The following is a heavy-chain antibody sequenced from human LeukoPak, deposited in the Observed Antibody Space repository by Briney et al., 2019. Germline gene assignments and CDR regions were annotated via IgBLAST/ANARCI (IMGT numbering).Heavy chain of an antibody. Sequence: ETLSLTCSVSGGSISNYYWSWIRQPPGKGLEWIGSMYYSGSTNYNPSLKSRVTMSVDTSKNQFSLKLSSVTAADTAVYYCARVVHYGFWSGYLLDPWGQGTLVTVSS. J-gene: IGHJ5*02. CDR2: MYYSGST. V-gene: IGHV4-59*12. CDR1: GGSISNYY. CDR3: ARVVHYGFWSGYLLDP. D-gene: IGHD3-3*01.